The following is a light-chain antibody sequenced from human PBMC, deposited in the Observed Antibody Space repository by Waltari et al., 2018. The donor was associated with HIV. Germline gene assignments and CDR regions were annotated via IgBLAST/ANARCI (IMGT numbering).Light chain of an antibody. CDR3: QSSDNTLSGSV. J-gene: IGLJ2*01. V-gene: IGLV1-40*01. CDR1: RSNIGTHE. CDR2: NTH. Sequence: QSVLTQPPSVSGAPGQRVTLSCTGTRSNIGTHEVHWYQQLPGTAPRLLMYNTHSPPAGGPDRFSGSNSGTSASLAINGLQAEDEADYYCQSSDNTLSGSVFGGGTKLTVL.